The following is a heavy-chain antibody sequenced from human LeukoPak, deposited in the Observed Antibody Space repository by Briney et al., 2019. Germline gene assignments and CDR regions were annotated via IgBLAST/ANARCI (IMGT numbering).Heavy chain of an antibody. D-gene: IGHD2-21*01. CDR3: ARDGGDRTTFDY. CDR2: ISSSSSYI. CDR1: GFTFSSYS. Sequence: GGFLRLSCAASGFTFSSYSMNWVRQAPGKGLEWVSSISSSSSYIYYADSVKGRFTISRDNAKNSLYLQMNSLRAEDTAVYYCARDGGDRTTFDYWGQGTLVTVSS. J-gene: IGHJ4*02. V-gene: IGHV3-21*01.